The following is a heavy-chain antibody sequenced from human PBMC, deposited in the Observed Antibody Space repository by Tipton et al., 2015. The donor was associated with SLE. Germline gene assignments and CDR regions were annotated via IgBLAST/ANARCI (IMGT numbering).Heavy chain of an antibody. CDR3: AKARNHYYGSGSYFHFDL. J-gene: IGHJ4*01. V-gene: IGHV4-4*07. Sequence: TLSLTCTVSGGSISNHHWSWIRQSAGNRLEWIGRLYTSGSTNYNPSLQSRASMSLDTSKNQFSLTLSSVTAADTALYYCAKARNHYYGSGSYFHFDLWGHGILVTVSS. CDR2: LYTSGST. D-gene: IGHD3-10*01. CDR1: GGSISNHH.